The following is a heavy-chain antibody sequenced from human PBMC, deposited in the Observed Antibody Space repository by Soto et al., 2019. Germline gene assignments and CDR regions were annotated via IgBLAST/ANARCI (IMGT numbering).Heavy chain of an antibody. CDR2: ISGSGGST. J-gene: IGHJ6*02. CDR1: GLNVRNKY. V-gene: IGHV3-23*01. Sequence: PGGSLRLCYAASGLNVRNKYMSLVRQATGKGLEWVSIISGSGGSTYYADSVKGRFTISRDNSKNTLYLQMNSLRAEDTAVYYCAKDMEEYYYDSSGYYTPGYYGMDVWGQGTTVTVSS. CDR3: AKDMEEYYYDSSGYYTPGYYGMDV. D-gene: IGHD3-22*01.